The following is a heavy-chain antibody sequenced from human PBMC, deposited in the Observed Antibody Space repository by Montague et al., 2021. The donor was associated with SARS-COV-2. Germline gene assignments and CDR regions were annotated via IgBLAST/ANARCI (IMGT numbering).Heavy chain of an antibody. Sequence: SETLSLTCTVSGGSITSYYWTWIRQPPGKGLEWVGRIYYSGSTNYSPSLKSRVTISVDTSKNQFSLKLSSVTAADTAGYYCAGTGLGAYDILTGYTVNAFEMWGQGTMVTVSS. CDR1: GGSITSYY. CDR3: AGTGLGAYDILTGYTVNAFEM. J-gene: IGHJ3*02. V-gene: IGHV4-59*01. D-gene: IGHD3-9*01. CDR2: IYYSGST.